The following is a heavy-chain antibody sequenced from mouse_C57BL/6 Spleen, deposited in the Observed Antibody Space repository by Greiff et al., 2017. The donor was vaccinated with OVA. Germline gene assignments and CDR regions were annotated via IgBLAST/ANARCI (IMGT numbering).Heavy chain of an antibody. J-gene: IGHJ1*03. CDR3: ARKGTVEGWYFDV. V-gene: IGHV1-80*01. D-gene: IGHD1-1*01. CDR1: GYAFSSYW. Sequence: QVQLQQSGAELVKPGASVKISCKASGYAFSSYWMNWVKQRPGKGLEWIGQIYPGDGDTNYNGKFKGKATLTADKSSSTAYMQLSSLTSEDSAVYFCARKGTVEGWYFDVWGTGTTVTVSS. CDR2: IYPGDGDT.